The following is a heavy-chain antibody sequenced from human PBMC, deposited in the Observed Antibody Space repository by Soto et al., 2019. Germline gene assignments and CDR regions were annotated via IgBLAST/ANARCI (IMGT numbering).Heavy chain of an antibody. V-gene: IGHV1-8*01. CDR2: MNPNSGNT. D-gene: IGHD2-8*01. CDR1: GYTFTSYD. J-gene: IGHJ5*02. Sequence: ASVKVSCKASGYTFTSYDINWVRQATGQGLEWMGWMNPNSGNTGYAQKFQGRVTMTRNISISTAHMELSSLRSEDTAVYYCARVVGYCTNGVCYNWFDPWGQGTLVTVSS. CDR3: ARVVGYCTNGVCYNWFDP.